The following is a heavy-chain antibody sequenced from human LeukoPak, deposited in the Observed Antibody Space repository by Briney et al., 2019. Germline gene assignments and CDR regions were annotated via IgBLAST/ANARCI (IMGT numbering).Heavy chain of an antibody. J-gene: IGHJ4*02. CDR1: GFTLTNYW. Sequence: AGGSLRLSCAASGFTLTNYWMSWVRQAPGKGLEWVASIKQDASDKYYVDSVKGRFTISRDNAKNSLFLQMISLRAEDTALYYCVRDPVDYWGQGILVTVSS. V-gene: IGHV3-7*01. CDR3: VRDPVDY. CDR2: IKQDASDK.